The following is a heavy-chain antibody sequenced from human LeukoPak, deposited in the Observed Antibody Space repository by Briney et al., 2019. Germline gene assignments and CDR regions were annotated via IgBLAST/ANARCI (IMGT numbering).Heavy chain of an antibody. CDR3: ARVRASSGWYLGYFDY. CDR2: ISAYNGNT. V-gene: IGHV1-18*01. Sequence: ASVKVSCKASGYTFTSYGISWVRQAPGQGLEWMGWISAYNGNTNYAQKPQGRVTMTTDTSTSTAYMELRSLRSDDTAVYYCARVRASSGWYLGYFDYWGQGTLVTVSS. J-gene: IGHJ4*02. D-gene: IGHD6-19*01. CDR1: GYTFTSYG.